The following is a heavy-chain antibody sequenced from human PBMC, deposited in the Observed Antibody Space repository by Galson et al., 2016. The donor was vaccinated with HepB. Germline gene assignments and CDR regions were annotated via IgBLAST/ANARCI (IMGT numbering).Heavy chain of an antibody. CDR2: ISTRSSYI. Sequence: SLRLSCAASGFTFSSYAMHWVRQAPGKGLEWVSSISTRSSYIYYADSVKGRFTISRDNAKNSLYLQMNSLRAEDTAVYYCARTLPRAGAFDIWGQGTTVTVSS. J-gene: IGHJ3*02. CDR1: GFTFSSYA. V-gene: IGHV3-21*01. CDR3: ARTLPRAGAFDI.